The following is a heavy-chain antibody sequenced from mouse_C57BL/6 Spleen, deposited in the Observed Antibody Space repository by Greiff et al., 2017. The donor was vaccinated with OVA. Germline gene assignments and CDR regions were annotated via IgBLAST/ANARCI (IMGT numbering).Heavy chain of an antibody. CDR1: GFTFSSYA. J-gene: IGHJ4*01. D-gene: IGHD2-4*01. V-gene: IGHV5-4*03. CDR3: ARAGDYDYLYAMDY. CDR2: ISDGGSYT. Sequence: EVKLMESGGGLVKPGGSLKLSCAASGFTFSSYAMSWVRQTPEKRLEWVATISDGGSYTYYPDNVKGRFTISRDNAKNNLYLQMSHLKSEDTAVYYCARAGDYDYLYAMDYWGQGTSVTVSS.